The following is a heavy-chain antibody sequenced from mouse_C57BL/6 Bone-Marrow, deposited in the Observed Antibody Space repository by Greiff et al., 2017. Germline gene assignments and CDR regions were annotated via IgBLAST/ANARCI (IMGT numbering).Heavy chain of an antibody. CDR3: ARPGATVYYYAMDY. D-gene: IGHD1-1*01. CDR2: ISSGSSTI. Sequence: EVKLVESGGGLVKPGGSLKLSCAASGFTFSDYGMHWVRQAPEKGLEWVAYISSGSSTIYYADTVKGRFTISRDNAKNTLFLQMTSLRSEDTAMYYCARPGATVYYYAMDYWGQGTSVTVSS. CDR1: GFTFSDYG. J-gene: IGHJ4*01. V-gene: IGHV5-17*01.